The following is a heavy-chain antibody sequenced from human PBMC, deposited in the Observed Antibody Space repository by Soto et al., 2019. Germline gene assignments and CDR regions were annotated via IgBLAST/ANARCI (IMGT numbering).Heavy chain of an antibody. J-gene: IGHJ4*02. Sequence: QLQLQESGPGLVKPSETLSLTCTVSGGSISSSSYYWGWIRQPPGKGLEWIGSIYYSGSTYYNPYLNSRFPISVDTSKNQFALKLSAVTAADTAVYYCARHDYGVDYWGQGTMVTVSS. CDR3: ARHDYGVDY. CDR2: IYYSGST. D-gene: IGHD4-17*01. V-gene: IGHV4-39*01. CDR1: GGSISSSSYY.